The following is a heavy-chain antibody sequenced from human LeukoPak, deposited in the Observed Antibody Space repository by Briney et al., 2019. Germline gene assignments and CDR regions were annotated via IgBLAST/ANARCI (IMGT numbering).Heavy chain of an antibody. D-gene: IGHD5-18*01. V-gene: IGHV4-4*09. CDR3: ARHFSVRGYSYGRRSNYYMDV. CDR2: IYTSGST. Sequence: SETLSLTCTVSGGSISSYYWSWIRQPPGKGLEWIGYIYTSGSTNYNPSLKSRVTISVDTSKNQFPLKLSSVTAADTAVYYCARHFSVRGYSYGRRSNYYMDVWGKGTTVTVSS. CDR1: GGSISSYY. J-gene: IGHJ6*03.